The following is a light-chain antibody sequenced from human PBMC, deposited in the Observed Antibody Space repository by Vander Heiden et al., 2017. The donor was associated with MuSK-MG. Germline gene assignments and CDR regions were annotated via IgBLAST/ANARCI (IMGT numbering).Light chain of an antibody. Sequence: SCSAVGVPDRFSGSASGTEFTLTSSSLQYEDFDVYYCQQHNILHTFGQGTKVEIK. V-gene: IGKV3-15*01. CDR3: QQHNILHT. CDR2: S. J-gene: IGKJ2*01.